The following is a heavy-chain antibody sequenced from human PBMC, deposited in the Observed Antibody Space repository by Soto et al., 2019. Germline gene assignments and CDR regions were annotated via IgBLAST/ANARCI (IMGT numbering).Heavy chain of an antibody. D-gene: IGHD1-26*01. V-gene: IGHV2-70*01. J-gene: IGHJ4*02. Sequence: SGPTTVNPTQTLTLTCTFSGFSLSTSGMCVSWIRQPPGKALEWLALIDWDDDKYYSTSLKTRLTISKDTSKNQVVLTMTNMDPVDTATYYCARMANSGSYFRAVDYWGQGTLVTVSS. CDR3: ARMANSGSYFRAVDY. CDR2: IDWDDDK. CDR1: GFSLSTSGMC.